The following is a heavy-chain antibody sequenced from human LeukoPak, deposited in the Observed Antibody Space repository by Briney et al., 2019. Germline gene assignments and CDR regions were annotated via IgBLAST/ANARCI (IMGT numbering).Heavy chain of an antibody. CDR3: ARDSYIVVVPAANHLDY. V-gene: IGHV1-18*01. Sequence: ASVKVSCKASGYTFTSYGISWVRQAPGQGLEWMGWISAYNGNTNYAQKLQGRVTMTTDTSTSTAYMELRSPRSDDTAVYYCARDSYIVVVPAANHLDYWGQGTLVTVSS. D-gene: IGHD2-2*01. J-gene: IGHJ4*02. CDR2: ISAYNGNT. CDR1: GYTFTSYG.